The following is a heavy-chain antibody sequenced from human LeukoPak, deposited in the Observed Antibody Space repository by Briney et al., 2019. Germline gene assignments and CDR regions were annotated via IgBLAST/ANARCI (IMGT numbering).Heavy chain of an antibody. Sequence: SETLSLTCSVSGGSISSGIFYWSWIRQPAGKALEWIGRMYTSGSTNYNPSLKSRVTMSVDTSKNQFSLKLSSVTAADTAVYYCARVGGYCSGGSCYSLYFQHWGQGTLVTVSS. CDR1: GGSISSGIFY. V-gene: IGHV4-61*02. CDR2: MYTSGST. D-gene: IGHD2-15*01. J-gene: IGHJ1*01. CDR3: ARVGGYCSGGSCYSLYFQH.